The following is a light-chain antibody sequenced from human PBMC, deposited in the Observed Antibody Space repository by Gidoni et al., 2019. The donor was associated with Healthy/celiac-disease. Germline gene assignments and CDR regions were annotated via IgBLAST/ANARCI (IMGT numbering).Light chain of an antibody. V-gene: IGLV6-57*01. Sequence: NFMLTQPHSVSESPGKTVTLSCTRSSGSIPSNYVQWYQQRPGSSPTTVIYEDNQTPSGVPDRFSGSIDSSSNSASLTISGLKTEDEADYYWQSYDSIHVVFGGGTKLTVL. CDR3: QSYDSIHVV. CDR2: EDN. CDR1: SGSIPSNY. J-gene: IGLJ2*01.